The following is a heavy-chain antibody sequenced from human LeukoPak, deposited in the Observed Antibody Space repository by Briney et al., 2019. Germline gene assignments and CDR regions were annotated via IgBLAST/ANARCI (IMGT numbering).Heavy chain of an antibody. Sequence: SVKVSCKASGGTFSSYTISWVRQAPGQGLEWMGRIIPILGIANYAQKFQGRVTITADKSTSTAYMELSSLRSEDTAVYYCARSSGWSLNWFDPWGQGTLVTASS. V-gene: IGHV1-69*02. J-gene: IGHJ5*02. CDR2: IIPILGIA. D-gene: IGHD6-19*01. CDR1: GGTFSSYT. CDR3: ARSSGWSLNWFDP.